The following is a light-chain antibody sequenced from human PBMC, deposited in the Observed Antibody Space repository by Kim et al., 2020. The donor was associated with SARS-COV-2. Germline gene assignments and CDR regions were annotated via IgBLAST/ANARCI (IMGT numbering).Light chain of an antibody. J-gene: IGKJ3*01. CDR3: QKYNSAPLT. Sequence: ASVGDRVPTTCRASQGVSNYLAWYQQKPGKVPRLLIYAASTLQSGVPSRFSGSGSGTDFTLTISGLQTEDVATYYCQKYNSAPLTFGPRTKVDIK. CDR1: QGVSNY. V-gene: IGKV1-27*01. CDR2: AAS.